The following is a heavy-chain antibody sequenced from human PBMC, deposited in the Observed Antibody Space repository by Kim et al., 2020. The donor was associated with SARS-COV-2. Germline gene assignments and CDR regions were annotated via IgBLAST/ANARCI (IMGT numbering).Heavy chain of an antibody. CDR3: AKDQKEYSGSYDPFY. D-gene: IGHD1-26*01. J-gene: IGHJ4*02. V-gene: IGHV3-23*01. Sequence: DSVKGRFTISRDNSKNTLYLQMNSLRAEDTAVYYCAKDQKEYSGSYDPFYWGQGTLVTVSS.